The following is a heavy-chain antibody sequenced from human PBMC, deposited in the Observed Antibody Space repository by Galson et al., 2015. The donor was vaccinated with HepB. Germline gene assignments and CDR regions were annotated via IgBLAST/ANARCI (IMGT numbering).Heavy chain of an antibody. CDR1: GYTFTSYD. Sequence: SVKVSCKASGYTFTSYDINWVRQTPGQGLEWLGWIGPNSGNSGYAHKFQGRITLTRDISINTVYMELTSLKSEDSAVYYCARDTVRFSEWPNGDRPHNWFDPWGQGTLVTVSS. CDR2: IGPNSGNS. J-gene: IGHJ5*02. CDR3: ARDTVRFSEWPNGDRPHNWFDP. V-gene: IGHV1-8*01. D-gene: IGHD3-3*01.